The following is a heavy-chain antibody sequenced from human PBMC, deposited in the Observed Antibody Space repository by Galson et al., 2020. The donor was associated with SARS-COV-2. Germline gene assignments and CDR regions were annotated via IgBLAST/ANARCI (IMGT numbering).Heavy chain of an antibody. Sequence: ASVKVSCKASGYTYSSYGISWVRQAPGQGREGMGWISAYGGNTKYAQKFQGRVTMTTETSTNTASLALRSLRSDDTAMYYCARVINHVFRFLDWSPYDYWGQGTLVTVSS. CDR2: ISAYGGNT. J-gene: IGHJ4*02. CDR1: GYTYSSYG. V-gene: IGHV1-18*01. D-gene: IGHD3-3*01. CDR3: ARVINHVFRFLDWSPYDY.